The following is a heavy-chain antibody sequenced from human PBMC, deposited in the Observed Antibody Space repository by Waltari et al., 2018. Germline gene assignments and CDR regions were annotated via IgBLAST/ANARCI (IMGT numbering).Heavy chain of an antibody. CDR2: VNPRGGAT. J-gene: IGHJ4*02. V-gene: IGHV1-2*02. CDR1: RNLITDHL. D-gene: IGHD2-21*01. CDR3: AREYCGGECRLFDF. Sequence: LVQSGAEVMTPGASVTVSCKGSRNLITDHLIHWLRQAPGQGLEWMGWVNPRGGATNFAQRFRGRITVTWDTSLSTSYLGLSGLSSDDTAIYYCAREYCGGECRLFDFWGQGTLVTVSS.